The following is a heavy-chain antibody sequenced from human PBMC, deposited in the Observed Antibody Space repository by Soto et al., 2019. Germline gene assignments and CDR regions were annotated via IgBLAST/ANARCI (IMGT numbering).Heavy chain of an antibody. V-gene: IGHV4-39*01. CDR1: GGSISSNSYY. Sequence: QLQLQESGPGLVKPSETLSLACTVSGGSISSNSYYWDWIRQPPGKGLEWIGSKYYSGATHHNPSLQGRVTISVDTSKNQFSLHLSSVTAADTAVYYCARHAAYDSVWGKSDGSDYWGQGTLVTVSS. CDR3: ARHAAYDSVWGKSDGSDY. CDR2: KYYSGAT. D-gene: IGHD3-16*01. J-gene: IGHJ4*02.